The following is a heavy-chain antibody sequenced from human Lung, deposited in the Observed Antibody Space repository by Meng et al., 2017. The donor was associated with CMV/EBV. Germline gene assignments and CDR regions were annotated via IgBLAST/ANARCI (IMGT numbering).Heavy chain of an antibody. Sequence: GESLKISCVASGFAFSQSWMNWVRQTPDKGLEWVANINGAGSGKYYADSVKGRFTISRDNAKNSVYLQMNSLRADDTALYFCATGFWSGYHDSLDVWGQGXMVTVSS. CDR2: INGAGSGK. J-gene: IGHJ3*01. V-gene: IGHV3-7*01. CDR3: ATGFWSGYHDSLDV. CDR1: GFAFSQSW. D-gene: IGHD3-3*01.